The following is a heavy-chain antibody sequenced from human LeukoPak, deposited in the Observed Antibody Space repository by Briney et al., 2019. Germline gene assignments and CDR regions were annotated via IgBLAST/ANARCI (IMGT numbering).Heavy chain of an antibody. J-gene: IGHJ4*02. CDR3: AGPGESYVYLLDY. V-gene: IGHV3-48*02. CDR2: ISRSSTTI. Sequence: GGSLRLSCAASGFTFSSYRMNWVRQAPGKGLEWVVYISRSSTTIYYADSVKGRFTISRDNTKNSLYLEMNTLRDEDTAVYYCAGPGESYVYLLDYWGQGSLVTVSS. D-gene: IGHD5-18*01. CDR1: GFTFSSYR.